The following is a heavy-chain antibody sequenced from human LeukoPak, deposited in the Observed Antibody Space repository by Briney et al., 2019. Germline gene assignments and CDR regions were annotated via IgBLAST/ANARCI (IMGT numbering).Heavy chain of an antibody. CDR1: GGPFSGYY. CDR3: ARRMVRGFPVK. Sequence: SETLSLTCAVYGGPFSGYYWSWIRQPPGKGQEWIGEINHSGSTNYNPSLKSRVTISVDTSKNQFSLKLSSVTAADTAVYYCARRMVRGFPVKWGQGTLVTVSS. CDR2: INHSGST. V-gene: IGHV4-34*01. D-gene: IGHD3-10*01. J-gene: IGHJ4*02.